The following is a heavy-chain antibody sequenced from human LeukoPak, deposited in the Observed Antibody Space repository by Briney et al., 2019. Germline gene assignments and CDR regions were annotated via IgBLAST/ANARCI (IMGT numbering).Heavy chain of an antibody. CDR3: ARVRPTGIAVAGLDY. V-gene: IGHV4-34*01. CDR2: INHSGST. CDR1: GGSFSGYY. J-gene: IGHJ4*02. D-gene: IGHD6-13*01. Sequence: PSETLSLTCAVHGGSFSGYYWSWIRQPPGKGLEWIGEINHSGSTNYNPSLKSRVTISVDTSKNQFSLRLSSVTAADTAVYYCARVRPTGIAVAGLDYWGQGTLVTVSS.